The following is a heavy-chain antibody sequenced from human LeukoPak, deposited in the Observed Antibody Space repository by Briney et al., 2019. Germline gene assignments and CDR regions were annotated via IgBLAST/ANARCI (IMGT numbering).Heavy chain of an antibody. Sequence: GGSLRLSCAASGFTFDDYAMHWVRQAPGKGLEWVSGISWNSGSIGYADSVKGRFTISRDNAKNSLYQQMNSLRAEDTALYYCAKDILALTGYYSFDYWGQGTLVTVSS. J-gene: IGHJ4*02. CDR1: GFTFDDYA. D-gene: IGHD3-9*01. CDR2: ISWNSGSI. CDR3: AKDILALTGYYSFDY. V-gene: IGHV3-9*01.